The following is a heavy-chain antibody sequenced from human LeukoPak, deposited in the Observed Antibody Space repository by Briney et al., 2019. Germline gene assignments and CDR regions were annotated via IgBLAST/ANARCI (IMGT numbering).Heavy chain of an antibody. D-gene: IGHD3-22*01. CDR3: ARGGWYYYESSGYYLIDN. V-gene: IGHV1-18*01. Sequence: ASVKVSCKASGYTFTGYGISWVRQAPGQGLEWMGWISGYNGNTKYAQKFQARVTLTTDTSTSTAYMELWSLRSDDTALYYCARGGWYYYESSGYYLIDNWGQGTLVTVS. J-gene: IGHJ4*02. CDR1: GYTFTGYG. CDR2: ISGYNGNT.